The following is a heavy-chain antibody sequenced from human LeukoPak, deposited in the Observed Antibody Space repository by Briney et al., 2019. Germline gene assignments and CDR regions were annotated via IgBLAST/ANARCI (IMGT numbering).Heavy chain of an antibody. J-gene: IGHJ3*02. Sequence: GASVKVSCKASGYTFTSYGISWVRQAPGQGLEWMGWISAYNGNTNYAQKLQGRVTMTTDTSTSTAYMELRSLRSDDTAVYYCAREKYYYDSSGDAFDIWGQGTMVTVSS. V-gene: IGHV1-18*01. D-gene: IGHD3-22*01. CDR1: GYTFTSYG. CDR2: ISAYNGNT. CDR3: AREKYYYDSSGDAFDI.